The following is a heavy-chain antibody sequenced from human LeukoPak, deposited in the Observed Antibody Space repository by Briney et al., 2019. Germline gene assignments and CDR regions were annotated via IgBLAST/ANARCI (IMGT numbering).Heavy chain of an antibody. CDR2: INAGNGNT. V-gene: IGHV1-3*01. CDR3: AIARTLAFDI. J-gene: IGHJ3*02. Sequence: ASVKVSCKASGYTFTNYPIHWVRQAPGQKLEWMGWINAGNGNTRYSQKFQGRVTLTSDTSASTGYMELSSLRSEDTAVYFCAIARTLAFDIWGQGPMDTVSS. CDR1: GYTFTNYP.